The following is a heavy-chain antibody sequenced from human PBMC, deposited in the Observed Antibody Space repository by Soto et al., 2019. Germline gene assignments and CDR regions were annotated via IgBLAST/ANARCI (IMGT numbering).Heavy chain of an antibody. CDR3: ARRIAAAGGFDY. J-gene: IGHJ4*02. D-gene: IGHD6-13*01. Sequence: SETLSLTCTVSGGSISSYYWSWIRQPPGKGLEWIGYIYYSGSTNYNPSLKSRVTISVDTSKNQFSLKLSSVTAADTAVYYCARRIAAAGGFDYWGQGTLVTVSS. V-gene: IGHV4-59*08. CDR1: GGSISSYY. CDR2: IYYSGST.